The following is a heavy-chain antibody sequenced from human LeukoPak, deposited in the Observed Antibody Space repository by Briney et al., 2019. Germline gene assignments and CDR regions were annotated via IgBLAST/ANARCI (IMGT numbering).Heavy chain of an antibody. V-gene: IGHV4-30-4*01. J-gene: IGHJ4*02. CDR3: ASGYSSSWYLDFDY. Sequence: PSQTLSLTCTVSGGSISSGDYYWSWIRQPPGKGLEWIGYIYYSGSTYYNPSLKSRTTISVDTSKNQFSLRLSPVTAADTAVYYCASGYSSSWYLDFDYWGQGTLVTVSS. CDR1: GGSISSGDYY. D-gene: IGHD6-13*01. CDR2: IYYSGST.